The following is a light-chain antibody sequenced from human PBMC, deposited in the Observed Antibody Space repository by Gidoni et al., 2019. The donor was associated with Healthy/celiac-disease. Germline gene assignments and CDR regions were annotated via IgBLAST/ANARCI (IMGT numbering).Light chain of an antibody. CDR3: AAWDDSLSGWV. J-gene: IGLJ3*02. CDR1: SSNIGSNY. CDR2: RNN. V-gene: IGLV1-47*01. Sequence: QSVLTQPPSASVTPGQRVTISCSGSSSNIGSNYVYWYQQLPGTAPKLLIYRNNQRPSGVPDRFSGSKSGTSASLAIRGLRSEDEADYYCAAWDDSLSGWVFGGGTKLTVL.